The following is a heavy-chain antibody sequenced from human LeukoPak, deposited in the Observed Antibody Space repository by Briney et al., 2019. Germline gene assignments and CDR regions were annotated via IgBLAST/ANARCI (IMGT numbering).Heavy chain of an antibody. J-gene: IGHJ4*02. V-gene: IGHV1-69*13. D-gene: IGHD3-22*01. Sequence: GASVKVSCKTSGGSFSSYAISWVRQTPGQGLEWMGGITPMFGTANYAQKFQGRVTITADESTSTAYMELSSLRSEDTAVYNCVRDGSYYDSSGYYYLYWGQGTLVTVSS. CDR1: GGSFSSYA. CDR2: ITPMFGTA. CDR3: VRDGSYYDSSGYYYLY.